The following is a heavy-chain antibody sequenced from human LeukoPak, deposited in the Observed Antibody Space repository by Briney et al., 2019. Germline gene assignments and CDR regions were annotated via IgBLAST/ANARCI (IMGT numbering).Heavy chain of an antibody. V-gene: IGHV3-9*03. Sequence: GGSLRLSCAASGFTFDDYAMHWVRQAPGKGLGWASGISWNSGSIGYADSVKGRFTISRDNAKNSLYLQMNSLRAEDMALYYCAKDFNYDFWSGYIDYWGQGTLVTVSS. J-gene: IGHJ4*02. CDR3: AKDFNYDFWSGYIDY. CDR1: GFTFDDYA. D-gene: IGHD3-3*01. CDR2: ISWNSGSI.